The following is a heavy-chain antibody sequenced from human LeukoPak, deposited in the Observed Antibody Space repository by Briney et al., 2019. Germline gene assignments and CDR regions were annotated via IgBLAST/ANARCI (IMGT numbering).Heavy chain of an antibody. CDR3: ARLKLYDSTGYSPGYYMDV. CDR1: RGSISTYY. V-gene: IGHV4-59*13. D-gene: IGHD3-22*01. Sequence: SETLSLTCTISRGSISTYYWSWIRQTPGTTLEWIGNIHYTGRTRYNPSLESRVTMSLDTPKNEFSLRLTSMTAADSAVYYCARLKLYDSTGYSPGYYMDVWGKGTAVTVSS. CDR2: IHYTGRT. J-gene: IGHJ6*03.